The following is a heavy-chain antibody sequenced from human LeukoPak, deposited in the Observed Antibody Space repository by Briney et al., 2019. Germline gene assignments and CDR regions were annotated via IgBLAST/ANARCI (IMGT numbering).Heavy chain of an antibody. CDR1: GYTFTSFG. D-gene: IGHD3-10*01. V-gene: IGHV1-18*01. Sequence: GASVKVSCKASGYTFTSFGISWVRQAPGQGLEWMGWINPYNGNTNYVQKLQGRVTMTTDTSTSTAYMELRSLRSDDTAVYYCARDHYGSGSYYNVPDYWGQGTLVTVSS. CDR2: INPYNGNT. J-gene: IGHJ4*02. CDR3: ARDHYGSGSYYNVPDY.